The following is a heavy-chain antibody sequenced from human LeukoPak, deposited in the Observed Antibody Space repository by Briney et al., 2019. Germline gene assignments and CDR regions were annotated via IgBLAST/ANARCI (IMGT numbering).Heavy chain of an antibody. CDR2: VSAYNGNT. V-gene: IGHV1-18*01. CDR1: GYTFTSYG. Sequence: ASVKVSCKASGYTFTSYGISWVRQAPGQGLEWMGWVSAYNGNTDYAQKLQGRVTMTTDTSTSTAYMELRSLRSDDTAVYYCARDDVAVAGENWFDPWGQGTLVTVPS. CDR3: ARDDVAVAGENWFDP. D-gene: IGHD6-19*01. J-gene: IGHJ5*02.